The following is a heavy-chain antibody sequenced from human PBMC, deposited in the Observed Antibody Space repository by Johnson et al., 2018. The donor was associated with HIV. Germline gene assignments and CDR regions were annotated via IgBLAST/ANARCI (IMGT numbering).Heavy chain of an antibody. CDR2: IKRKSDGGTT. CDR1: GFTFDDFG. V-gene: IGHV3-15*01. J-gene: IGHJ3*01. CDR3: NTDLIVVIPIGAFDV. Sequence: VQLVESGGGVVRPGGSLRLSCAASGFTFDDFGMSWVRQAPGKGLEWVARIKRKSDGGTTDYAAPVKGRFSISRDDSKSTVYLQMNSLKTEDSAVYYCNTDLIVVIPIGAFDVWGQGTTVTVSS. D-gene: IGHD2-21*01.